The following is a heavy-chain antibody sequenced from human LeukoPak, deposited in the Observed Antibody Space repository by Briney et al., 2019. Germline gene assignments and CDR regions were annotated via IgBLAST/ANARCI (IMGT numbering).Heavy chain of an antibody. J-gene: IGHJ4*02. Sequence: TGGSLRLSCAASGFTFSSYSMNWVRQAPGKGLEWVSSISSSSSYIYYADSVKGRFTISRDNAKNSLYLQMNSLRAEDTAVYHCARGSYDLPRGFDYWGQGTLVTVSS. CDR3: ARGSYDLPRGFDY. CDR2: ISSSSSYI. V-gene: IGHV3-21*01. CDR1: GFTFSSYS. D-gene: IGHD3-22*01.